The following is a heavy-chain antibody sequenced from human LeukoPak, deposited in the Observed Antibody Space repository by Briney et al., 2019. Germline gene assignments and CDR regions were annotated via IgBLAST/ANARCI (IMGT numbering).Heavy chain of an antibody. CDR3: ATPGGIWFGEFDFDY. Sequence: VASVKVSCKTSGYTFTSYYMHWVRQAPGQGLEWMGWINTNTGNPTYAQGFTGRFVFSLDTSVSTAYLQISSLKAEDTAVYYCATPGGIWFGEFDFDYWGQGTLVTVSS. J-gene: IGHJ4*02. CDR1: GYTFTSYY. D-gene: IGHD3-10*01. CDR2: INTNTGNP. V-gene: IGHV7-4-1*02.